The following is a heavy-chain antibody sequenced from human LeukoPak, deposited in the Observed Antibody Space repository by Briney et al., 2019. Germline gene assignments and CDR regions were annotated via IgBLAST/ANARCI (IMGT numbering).Heavy chain of an antibody. Sequence: SETLSLTCTVSGGSISGYYWSWIRQPAGKGPEWMGRINTSGTTRYDPSLKSRVTMSVDTSKNQFSLKLTSVTAADTAVYYCARGLRASYDFNWFDSWGQGTLVTVSS. V-gene: IGHV4-4*07. CDR3: ARGLRASYDFNWFDS. D-gene: IGHD2/OR15-2a*01. J-gene: IGHJ5*01. CDR2: INTSGTT. CDR1: GGSISGYY.